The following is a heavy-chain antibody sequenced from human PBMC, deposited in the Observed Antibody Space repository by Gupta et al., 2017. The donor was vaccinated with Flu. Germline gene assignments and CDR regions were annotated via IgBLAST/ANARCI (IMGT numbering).Heavy chain of an antibody. D-gene: IGHD6-13*01. CDR2: ISASGVT. CDR1: GFPFISYA. CDR3: ARGGYASSWYFDS. J-gene: IGHJ4*02. Sequence: EVQLLESGGGLIPPGGSLRLSCAAYGFPFISYAMSWVRQGPGKGLGWVSSISASGVTYYADSVKGRFTFSRDNSKDTVYLQMNSLRAEDTAVYYCARGGYASSWYFDSWGQGTLVTVSS. V-gene: IGHV3-23*01.